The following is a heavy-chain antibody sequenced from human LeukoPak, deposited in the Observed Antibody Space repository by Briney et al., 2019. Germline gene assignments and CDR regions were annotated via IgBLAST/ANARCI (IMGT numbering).Heavy chain of an antibody. Sequence: ASVKVSCKASGYTFTSYGISWVRQAPGQGLEWMGWISAYNGNTNYAQKLQGRVTMTTDTSTSIAYMELRSLRSDDTAVYYCARLDYYDSSGYYGQNYYYGMDVWGQGTTVTVSS. J-gene: IGHJ6*02. CDR3: ARLDYYDSSGYYGQNYYYGMDV. V-gene: IGHV1-18*01. D-gene: IGHD3-22*01. CDR2: ISAYNGNT. CDR1: GYTFTSYG.